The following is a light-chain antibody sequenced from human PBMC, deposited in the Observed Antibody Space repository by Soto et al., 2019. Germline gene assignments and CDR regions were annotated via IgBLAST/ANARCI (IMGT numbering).Light chain of an antibody. CDR3: QSFDSSPRVV. J-gene: IGLJ2*01. CDR1: SSNIGAGSD. CDR2: GNN. Sequence: QSVLTQPPSVSGAPGQRVTISCTGNSSNIGAGSDVHWYQQLPGKAPKLLIFGNNNRPSGVYDRFSVSTSGTSASLAITGLQPEDEADYYCQSFDSSPRVVFGGGTKLTVL. V-gene: IGLV1-40*01.